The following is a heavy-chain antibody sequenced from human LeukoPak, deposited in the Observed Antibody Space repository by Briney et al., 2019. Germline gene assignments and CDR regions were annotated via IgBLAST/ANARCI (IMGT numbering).Heavy chain of an antibody. CDR2: IYYSGST. Sequence: SETLSLNCTVSGGSISSGGYYWSWIRQHPGKGLEWIGYIYYSGSTYYNPSLKSRVTISVDTSKNQFSLKLSSVTAADTAVYYCARYPKQTYYDSSGSSPRGFDYWGQGTLVTVSS. J-gene: IGHJ4*02. CDR1: GGSISSGGYY. CDR3: ARYPKQTYYDSSGSSPRGFDY. D-gene: IGHD3-22*01. V-gene: IGHV4-31*03.